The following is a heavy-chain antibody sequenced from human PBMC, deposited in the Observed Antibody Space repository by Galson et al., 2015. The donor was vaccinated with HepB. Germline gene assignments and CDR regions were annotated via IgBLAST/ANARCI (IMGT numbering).Heavy chain of an antibody. J-gene: IGHJ3*02. Sequence: SVKVSCKASGYTLISYYMHWVRQAPGQGLEWMGVINPSGGSTSYAQKFQGRVTMIRDTSTSTVYMELSSLRSEDTAVYYCVRAYNWKSGKTFDIWGQGTMVTVSS. D-gene: IGHD1-20*01. CDR3: VRAYNWKSGKTFDI. CDR1: GYTLISYY. V-gene: IGHV1-46*03. CDR2: INPSGGST.